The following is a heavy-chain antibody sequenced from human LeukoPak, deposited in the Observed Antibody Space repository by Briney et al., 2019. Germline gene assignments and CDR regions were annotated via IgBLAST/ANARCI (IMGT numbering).Heavy chain of an antibody. CDR1: GGPISSSSYY. CDR3: ARRRIAARAMDV. J-gene: IGHJ6*04. Sequence: PSETLSLTCTVSGGPISSSSYYWGWIRQPPGKRLEWIGSIYYSGSTNYNPSLKSRVTISVDTSKNQFSLKLSSVTAADTAVYYCARRRIAARAMDVWGKGTTVTVSS. V-gene: IGHV4-39*01. CDR2: IYYSGST. D-gene: IGHD6-6*01.